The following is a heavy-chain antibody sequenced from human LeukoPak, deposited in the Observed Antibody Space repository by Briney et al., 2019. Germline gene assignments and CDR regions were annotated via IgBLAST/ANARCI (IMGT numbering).Heavy chain of an antibody. CDR2: IHYSGST. J-gene: IGHJ5*02. CDR3: AREVRGQAWFDP. CDR1: GGSISSDTYY. V-gene: IGHV4-61*01. Sequence: SETLSLTCTVSGGSISSDTYYWNWIRQPPGKGLEWIGYIHYSGSTNYNPSLKSRVTISVDTSKNQFSLKLDSVTAADTAVYYCAREVRGQAWFDPWGQGTLVTVSS.